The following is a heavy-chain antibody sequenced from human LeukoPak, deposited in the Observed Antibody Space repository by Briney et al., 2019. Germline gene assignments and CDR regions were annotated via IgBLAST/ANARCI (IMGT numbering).Heavy chain of an antibody. Sequence: GRSLRLSCAASGFTFSSYAMHWVRQAPGKGLEWVAVISYDGSNEYYADSVKGRFTISRDNAKNSLYLQMNSLRAEDTAVYYCAELGITMIGGVWGKGTTVTISS. D-gene: IGHD3-10*02. CDR2: ISYDGSNE. CDR3: AELGITMIGGV. J-gene: IGHJ6*04. CDR1: GFTFSSYA. V-gene: IGHV3-30*04.